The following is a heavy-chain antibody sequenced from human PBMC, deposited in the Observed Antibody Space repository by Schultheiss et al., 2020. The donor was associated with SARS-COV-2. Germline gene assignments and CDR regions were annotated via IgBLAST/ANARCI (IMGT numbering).Heavy chain of an antibody. CDR1: GFTFTSFG. V-gene: IGHV3-30*03. CDR3: ARTATIFGVVTHYTMDV. CDR2: ISHDGTNK. J-gene: IGHJ6*02. D-gene: IGHD3-3*01. Sequence: GGSLRLSCAASGFTFTSFGMYWVRQAPGKGLEWVALISHDGTNKYYADSVKGRFTISRDNSKNTLYLQMNSLRAEDTAVYYCARTATIFGVVTHYTMDVWGQGTAVTVSS.